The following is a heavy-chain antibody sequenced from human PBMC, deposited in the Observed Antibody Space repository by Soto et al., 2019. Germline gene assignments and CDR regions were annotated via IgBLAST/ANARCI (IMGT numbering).Heavy chain of an antibody. CDR2: ISSSSSTI. J-gene: IGHJ3*02. CDR3: ARDLWFGELSGDDAFDI. CDR1: GFTFSSYS. D-gene: IGHD3-10*01. Sequence: GGSLRLSCAASGFTFSSYSMNWVRQAPGKGLEWVSYISSSSSTIYYADSVKGRFTISRDNAKNSLYLQMNSLRAEDTAVYYCARDLWFGELSGDDAFDIWGQGTMVTVSS. V-gene: IGHV3-48*01.